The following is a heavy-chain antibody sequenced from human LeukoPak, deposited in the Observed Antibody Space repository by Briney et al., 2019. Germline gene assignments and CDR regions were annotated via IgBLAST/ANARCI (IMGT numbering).Heavy chain of an antibody. CDR2: IHYSGST. D-gene: IGHD6-13*01. Sequence: PSETLSLTCTVSGGSISSYYWSWIRQPPGKGLEWIGYIHYSGSTNCNPSLKSRVTISVDTSKNQFSLKLSSVTAADTAVYYCARLQQLEHTYDYWGQGTLVTVSS. J-gene: IGHJ4*02. CDR1: GGSISSYY. V-gene: IGHV4-59*08. CDR3: ARLQQLEHTYDY.